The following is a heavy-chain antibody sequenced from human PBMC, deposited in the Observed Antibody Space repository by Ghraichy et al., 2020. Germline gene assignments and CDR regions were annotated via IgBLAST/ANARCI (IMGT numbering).Heavy chain of an antibody. D-gene: IGHD6-25*01. Sequence: SLRLSCAASGFTFGDFAMSWFRQAPGKGLEWVGFVKSKNFGGTTSYAASVRDRFTISRDDSTSIVYLEMNSLRTGDTAVYYCTRGGAADVWGRGTKVTVSS. CDR2: VKSKNFGGTT. CDR3: TRGGAADV. CDR1: GFTFGDFA. V-gene: IGHV3-49*03. J-gene: IGHJ3*01.